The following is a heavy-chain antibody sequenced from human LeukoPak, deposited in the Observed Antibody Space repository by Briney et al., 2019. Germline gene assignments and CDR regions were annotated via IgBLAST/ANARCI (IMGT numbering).Heavy chain of an antibody. CDR2: ISGSGGST. V-gene: IGHV3-23*01. CDR1: GFTFSSYA. CDR3: AKDPITMVRGVIPLFFDY. D-gene: IGHD3-10*01. J-gene: IGHJ4*02. Sequence: GGSLRLSCAASGFTFSSYAMSWVRQAPGKGLEWVSAISGSGGSTYYADSVKGRFTISRDNSKNTLYLQMSGLRAEDTAVYYCAKDPITMVRGVIPLFFDYWGQGTLVTVSS.